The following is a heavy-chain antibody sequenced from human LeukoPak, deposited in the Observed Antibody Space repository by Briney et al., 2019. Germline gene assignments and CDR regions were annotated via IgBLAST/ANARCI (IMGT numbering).Heavy chain of an antibody. CDR1: GGTFSSYA. J-gene: IGHJ5*02. CDR3: ARWSVATITNGQFDP. CDR2: IIPILGIA. Sequence: SVKVSCKASGGTFSSYAISWVRQAPGQGLEWMGRIIPILGIANYAQKFQGRVTITADKSTSTAYMELSSLRSEDTAVYYCARWSVATITNGQFDPWGQGTLVTVSS. D-gene: IGHD5-12*01. V-gene: IGHV1-69*04.